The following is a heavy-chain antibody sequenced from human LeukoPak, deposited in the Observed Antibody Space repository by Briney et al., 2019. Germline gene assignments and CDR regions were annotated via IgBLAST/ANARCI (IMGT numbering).Heavy chain of an antibody. CDR1: GYTFTDYY. CDR2: INPNRGGT. Sequence: ASVKVSCKASGYTFTDYYMHWVRQAPGQGLEWMGWINPNRGGTDYAQKFRGRVTMTRDTSISTAFMELSRLRSDDTAVYYCARGVRWLQLDYWGQGTLVTVSS. J-gene: IGHJ4*02. V-gene: IGHV1-2*02. CDR3: ARGVRWLQLDY. D-gene: IGHD5-24*01.